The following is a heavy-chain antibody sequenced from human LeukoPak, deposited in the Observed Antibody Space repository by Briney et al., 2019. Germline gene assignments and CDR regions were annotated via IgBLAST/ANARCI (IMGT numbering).Heavy chain of an antibody. V-gene: IGHV1-18*01. CDR2: ISAYNGNT. J-gene: IGHJ3*02. D-gene: IGHD2-15*01. CDR1: GYTSTSYG. CDR3: ARGRVVVAAAANDAFDI. Sequence: ASVKVSCKASGYTSTSYGISWVRQAPGQGLEWMGWISAYNGNTNYAQKLQGRVTMTTDTSTSTAYMELRSLRSDDTAVYYCARGRVVVAAAANDAFDIWGQGTMVTVSS.